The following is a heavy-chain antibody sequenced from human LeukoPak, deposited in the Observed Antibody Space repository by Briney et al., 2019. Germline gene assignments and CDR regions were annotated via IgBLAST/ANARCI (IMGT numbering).Heavy chain of an antibody. CDR2: IYHSGST. D-gene: IGHD3-22*01. J-gene: IGHJ3*01. CDR1: GGSISSSNW. CDR3: ARARDVYYDRAFDF. V-gene: IGHV4-4*02. Sequence: SGTLSLTCAVSGGSISSSNWWSWVRQPPGKGLEWIGEIYHSGSTNYNPSLKSRVTISVDKSKNQFSLKLSSVTAADAAVYYCARARDVYYDRAFDFWGQGTIVTVSS.